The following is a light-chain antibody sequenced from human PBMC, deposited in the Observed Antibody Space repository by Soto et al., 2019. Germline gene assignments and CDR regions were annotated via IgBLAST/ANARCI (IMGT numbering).Light chain of an antibody. CDR3: AAWDDSLKGYV. CDR2: SSN. J-gene: IGLJ1*01. Sequence: QAVVTQPPSASGTPGQRVTISCSGSSSNFGSNTVNWYQLLPGAAPKLLIYSSNQRPSGVPDRFSGSKSVTSASLAICGLQYVDESEYDCAAWDDSLKGYVFATGTKLSVL. CDR1: SSNFGSNT. V-gene: IGLV1-44*01.